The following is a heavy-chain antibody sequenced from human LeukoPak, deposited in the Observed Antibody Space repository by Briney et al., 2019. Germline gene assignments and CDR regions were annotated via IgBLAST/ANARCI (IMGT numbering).Heavy chain of an antibody. J-gene: IGHJ5*02. CDR1: GGSISSYY. CDR3: ARVDGNWFDP. Sequence: SEALSLTCTVSGGSISSYYWSWIRQPPGKGLEWIGYIYYSGSTNYNPSLKSRVTISVDTSKNQFTLKLSSVTAADTAVYYCARVDGNWFDPWGQGTLVTVSS. CDR2: IYYSGST. D-gene: IGHD5-24*01. V-gene: IGHV4-59*01.